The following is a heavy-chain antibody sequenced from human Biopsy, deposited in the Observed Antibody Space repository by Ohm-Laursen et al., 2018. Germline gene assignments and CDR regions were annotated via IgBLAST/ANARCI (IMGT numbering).Heavy chain of an antibody. V-gene: IGHV4-59*01. Sequence: TPCLTCTVSGGSIRSDYWSWIPQSPRKGLEWIGHISGRGATNYNPSLRGRVTIPVDTSKNQFSLKLSSVTAADTAVFFCARLYRLDDYWNDDPPDAFDVWGQGTMVTVSS. CDR1: GGSIRSDY. CDR2: ISGRGAT. D-gene: IGHD3-3*01. CDR3: ARLYRLDDYWNDDPPDAFDV. J-gene: IGHJ3*01.